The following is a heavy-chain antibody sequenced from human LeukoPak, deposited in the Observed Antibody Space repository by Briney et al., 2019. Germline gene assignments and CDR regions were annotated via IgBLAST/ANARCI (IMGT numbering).Heavy chain of an antibody. Sequence: SETLSLTCAVYGGSFSGYYWCWIRQPPGKGLEWIGEINHSGSTNYNPSLKSRVTISVDTSKNQFSLKLSSVTAADTAVYYCARDKKGKLYYYYYMDVWGKGTTVTVSS. CDR3: ARDKKGKLYYYYYMDV. CDR1: GGSFSGYY. D-gene: IGHD3-10*01. V-gene: IGHV4-34*01. CDR2: INHSGST. J-gene: IGHJ6*03.